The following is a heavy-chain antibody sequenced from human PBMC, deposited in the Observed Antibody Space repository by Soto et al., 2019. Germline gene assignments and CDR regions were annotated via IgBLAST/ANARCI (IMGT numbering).Heavy chain of an antibody. CDR1: GFTFSSYA. J-gene: IGHJ4*02. V-gene: IGHV3-30-3*01. CDR2: ISYDGSNK. CDR3: ARGRGSGSTWYYFDY. D-gene: IGHD6-13*01. Sequence: GGSLRLSCAASGFTFSSYAMHWVRQAPGKGLEWVAVISYDGSNKYYADSVKGRFTISSDNSKNTLYLQMNSLRAEDTAVYYCARGRGSGSTWYYFDYWGQGTLMTVSS.